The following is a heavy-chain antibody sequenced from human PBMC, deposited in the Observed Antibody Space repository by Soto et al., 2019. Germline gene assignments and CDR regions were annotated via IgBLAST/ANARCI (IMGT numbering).Heavy chain of an antibody. V-gene: IGHV4-59*01. J-gene: IGHJ6*02. CDR3: ARDAYNCISTSCYPDYYYYGMDV. Sequence: SETLSLTCTVSGGSISSYYWSWIRQPPGKGLEWIGYIYYSGSTNYNPSLKSRVTISVDTSKNQFSLKLSSVTAADTAVYYCARDAYNCISTSCYPDYYYYGMDVWGQGTTVTVSS. CDR2: IYYSGST. D-gene: IGHD2-2*01. CDR1: GGSISSYY.